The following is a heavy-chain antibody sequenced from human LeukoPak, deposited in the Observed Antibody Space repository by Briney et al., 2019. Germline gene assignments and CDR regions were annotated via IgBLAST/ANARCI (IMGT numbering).Heavy chain of an antibody. CDR3: ARGFYRTPMGWFDP. D-gene: IGHD2/OR15-2a*01. V-gene: IGHV4-34*01. J-gene: IGHJ5*02. CDR1: GGSFSGYY. CDR2: INHSGST. Sequence: PSETLSLTCAVYGGSFSGYYWSWIRQPPGKGLEWIGEINHSGSTNYNPSLKSRVTISVDTSKNQFSLKLSSVTAADTAVYYCARGFYRTPMGWFDPWGQGTLVTVSS.